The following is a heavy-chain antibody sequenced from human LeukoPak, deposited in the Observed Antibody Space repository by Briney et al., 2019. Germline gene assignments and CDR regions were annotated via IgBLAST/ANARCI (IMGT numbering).Heavy chain of an antibody. J-gene: IGHJ6*02. Sequence: ASQTLSLTCTVSGGSINSGDYYWSWIRQPPGKGLEWIGYIYYSGSTYYNPYLKSRVTISVDTYKNQFSLKLSSVTAADGAVYYCAGRYSGYSYYYSMDVWGQGNTVTVSS. D-gene: IGHD5-12*01. CDR2: IYYSGST. V-gene: IGHV4-30-4*01. CDR3: AGRYSGYSYYYSMDV. CDR1: GGSINSGDYY.